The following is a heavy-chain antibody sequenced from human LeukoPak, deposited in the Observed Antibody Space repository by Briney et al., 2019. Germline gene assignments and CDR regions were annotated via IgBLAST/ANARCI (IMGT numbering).Heavy chain of an antibody. Sequence: PSETLSLTCAVYGGSFSGYYWSWIRQPPGKGLEWIGEINHSGSTNYNPSLKSRVTISVDTSKNQFSLKLSSVTAADTAVYYCARGRRSRYFDSGPGTDFDYWGQGTLVTVSS. J-gene: IGHJ4*02. V-gene: IGHV4-34*01. CDR2: INHSGST. CDR1: GGSFSGYY. D-gene: IGHD3-9*01. CDR3: ARGRRSRYFDSGPGTDFDY.